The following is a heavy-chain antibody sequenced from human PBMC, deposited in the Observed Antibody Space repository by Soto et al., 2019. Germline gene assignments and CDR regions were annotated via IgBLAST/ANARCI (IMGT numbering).Heavy chain of an antibody. D-gene: IGHD6-19*01. Sequence: SETLSLTCTGSGGSISSYYWSWIRQPPGKGLEWIGYIYYSGSTNYNPSLKSRVTISVDTSKNQFSLKLSSVTAADTAVYYCASTSSGWYFWFDPWGQGTLVTVSS. CDR2: IYYSGST. CDR3: ASTSSGWYFWFDP. V-gene: IGHV4-59*01. CDR1: GGSISSYY. J-gene: IGHJ5*02.